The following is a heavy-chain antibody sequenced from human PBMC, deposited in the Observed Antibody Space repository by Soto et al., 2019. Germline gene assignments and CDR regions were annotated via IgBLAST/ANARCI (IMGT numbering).Heavy chain of an antibody. CDR1: GFTFKNFA. D-gene: IGHD2-2*01. CDR2: ISGRGDST. V-gene: IGHV3-23*01. Sequence: GGSLRLSCAASGFTFKNFAMSWVSQAPGKGLEWVSGISGRGDSTFYVNSVKGRFAISRDNSKNTLFLQVNSLRVEDTAVYYCAKSPTSTSPRVDSWGQGTLVTVSS. CDR3: AKSPTSTSPRVDS. J-gene: IGHJ4*02.